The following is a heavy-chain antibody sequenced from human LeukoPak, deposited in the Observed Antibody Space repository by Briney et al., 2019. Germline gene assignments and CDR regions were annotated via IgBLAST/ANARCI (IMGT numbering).Heavy chain of an antibody. CDR1: GYTFTSYG. Sequence: AASVKVSCKASGYTFTSYGISWVRQAPGQGLEWMGWISAYNGNTNYAQKFQGRVTITRNTSISTAYMELSSLRSEDTAVYYCARDLRGGAFDIWGQGTMVTVSS. D-gene: IGHD5-12*01. CDR2: ISAYNGNT. CDR3: ARDLRGGAFDI. J-gene: IGHJ3*02. V-gene: IGHV1-18*01.